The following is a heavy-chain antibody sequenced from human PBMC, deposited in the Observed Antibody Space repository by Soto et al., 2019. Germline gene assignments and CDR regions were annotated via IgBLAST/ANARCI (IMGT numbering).Heavy chain of an antibody. CDR2: ISAYNGNT. Sequence: GASVKVSCKASGYTFTSYGISWVRQAPGQGLEWMGWISAYNGNTNYAQKLQGRVTMTTDTSTSTAYMELRSLRSDDTAVYYCARGPPVYYDFWSGYLDCYYYYGMDVWGQGTTVTVSS. D-gene: IGHD3-3*01. J-gene: IGHJ6*02. V-gene: IGHV1-18*01. CDR1: GYTFTSYG. CDR3: ARGPPVYYDFWSGYLDCYYYYGMDV.